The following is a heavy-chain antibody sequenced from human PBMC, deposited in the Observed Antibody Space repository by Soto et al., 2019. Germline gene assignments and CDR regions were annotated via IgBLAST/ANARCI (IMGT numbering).Heavy chain of an antibody. CDR3: ARDSRFAFDI. Sequence: EVQLVESGGGLVQPGGSLRLSCAASGFTFSSYSMNWVRQAQGKGLEWISYISGGSGAIYYADSVKGRFTISRDNAKNSLYLQMNSLRDEDTAVFYCARDSRFAFDIWGQGTMVTVSS. D-gene: IGHD3-3*01. V-gene: IGHV3-48*02. J-gene: IGHJ3*02. CDR1: GFTFSSYS. CDR2: ISGGSGAI.